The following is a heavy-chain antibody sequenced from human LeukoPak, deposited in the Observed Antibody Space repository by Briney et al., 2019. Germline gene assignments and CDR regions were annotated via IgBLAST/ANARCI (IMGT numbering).Heavy chain of an antibody. J-gene: IGHJ4*02. CDR2: IIPIFGTA. CDR1: GDTFSTLA. D-gene: IGHD6-19*01. CDR3: ARDFGDSSGWYEFAY. V-gene: IGHV1-69*06. Sequence: SVKVSCKSSGDTFSTLAISWVRQAPGQGPEWMGGIIPIFGTANYAQKFQGRVTITADKSTSTAYMELSSLRSEDTAVYYCARDFGDSSGWYEFAYWGQGTLVTVSS.